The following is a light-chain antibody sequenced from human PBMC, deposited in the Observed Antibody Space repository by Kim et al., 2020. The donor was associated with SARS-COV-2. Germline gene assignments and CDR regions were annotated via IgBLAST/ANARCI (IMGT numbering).Light chain of an antibody. V-gene: IGLV3-19*01. CDR1: SLRSYY. Sequence: SSELTQDPAVSVALGKTVRITCQGDSLRSYYASWYQQKPGQAPVLVIYGKNNRPSGIPDRFSGSSSGNTASLTITGAQAEDEADYYCNSRDSSGNLLVFGGGTQLTVL. CDR3: NSRDSSGNLLV. J-gene: IGLJ2*01. CDR2: GKN.